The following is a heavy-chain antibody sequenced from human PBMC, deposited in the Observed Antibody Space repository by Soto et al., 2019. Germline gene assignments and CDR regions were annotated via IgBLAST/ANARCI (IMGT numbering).Heavy chain of an antibody. CDR3: ARGYSNYVGRPNWFDP. CDR1: SASISSSNW. V-gene: IGHV4-4*02. J-gene: IGHJ5*02. Sequence: QVQLQESGPGLVKPSGTLSLTCAVSSASISSSNWWTWVRQPPGKGLEWIGEIYHSGSTNYNPSLKSRVTRSVDKSKNQFSLKLSSVTAADTAVYYCARGYSNYVGRPNWFDPWGQGTLVTVSS. D-gene: IGHD4-4*01. CDR2: IYHSGST.